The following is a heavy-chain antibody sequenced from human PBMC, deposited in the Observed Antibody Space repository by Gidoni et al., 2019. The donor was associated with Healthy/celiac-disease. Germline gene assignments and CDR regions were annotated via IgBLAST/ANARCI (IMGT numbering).Heavy chain of an antibody. J-gene: IGHJ3*02. CDR2: IYYSGST. V-gene: IGHV4-59*01. Sequence: QVQLQESGPGLVKPSATLSLTCTVSGGSISSYYWSWIRQPPGKGLEWIGYIYYSGSTNYNPSLKSRVTISVDTSKNQFSLKLSSVTAADTAVYYCARDRDYGDPDAFDIWGQGTMVTVSS. CDR3: ARDRDYGDPDAFDI. D-gene: IGHD4-17*01. CDR1: GGSISSYY.